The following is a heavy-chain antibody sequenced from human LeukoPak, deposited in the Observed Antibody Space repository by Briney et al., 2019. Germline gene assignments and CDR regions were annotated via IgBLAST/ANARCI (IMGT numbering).Heavy chain of an antibody. V-gene: IGHV5-51*01. CDR2: IHPPDSNT. Sequence: GESLKISCKGSGYSFTSHWIGWVRQMPGKGLELMGIIHPPDSNTRYSPSFQGQVTISVDKSISTAYLQWSSLKASDSATYYCAKQGGDSSSGNWQTLDNWGQGTLVTVSS. D-gene: IGHD6-19*01. CDR3: AKQGGDSSSGNWQTLDN. J-gene: IGHJ4*02. CDR1: GYSFTSHW.